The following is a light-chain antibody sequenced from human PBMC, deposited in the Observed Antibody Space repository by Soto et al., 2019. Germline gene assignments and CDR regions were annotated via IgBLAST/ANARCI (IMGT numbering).Light chain of an antibody. CDR3: CSYAGSSTYV. J-gene: IGLJ1*01. Sequence: SALTQPASVSGSPGQSISISCTGTSSDVGSYNLVSWYQQHPGTAPKLMIYEGSKRPSGVSNRFSGSKSGNTASLTISGLQDEDEAAYYCCSYAGSSTYVFGTGTKVTVL. CDR2: EGS. CDR1: SSDVGSYNL. V-gene: IGLV2-23*01.